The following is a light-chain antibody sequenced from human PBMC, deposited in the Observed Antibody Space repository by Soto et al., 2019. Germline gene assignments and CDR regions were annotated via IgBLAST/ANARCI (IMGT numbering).Light chain of an antibody. CDR2: SAS. CDR1: QSVLYSSNNKNY. J-gene: IGKJ2*01. V-gene: IGKV4-1*01. Sequence: DIVMTQSPDSLAVSLGERATINCKSSQSVLYSSNNKNYLAWYQQKPGQPPKLLIYSASTRESGVPDRFSGSGSGTDFTLTISSLQAEDAAVYYCQQYYSTPYTFGQGTKLEIK. CDR3: QQYYSTPYT.